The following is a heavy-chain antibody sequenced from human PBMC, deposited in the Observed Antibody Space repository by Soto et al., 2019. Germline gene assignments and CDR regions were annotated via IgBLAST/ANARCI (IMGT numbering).Heavy chain of an antibody. V-gene: IGHV4-34*01. Sequence: QVQLQQWGAGLLKPSETLSLTCAVYGGFVSSGTYYWSWIRQPPGKGLEWIGKMSHSGGTHFNPFLKRRVTISVDTSKNQFSLKMSCVTAADTALYYCARVERGTVTTVVDAFDIWGPGTMVTVSS. CDR1: GGFVSSGTYY. CDR3: ARVERGTVTTVVDAFDI. J-gene: IGHJ3*02. CDR2: MSHSGGT. D-gene: IGHD1-1*01.